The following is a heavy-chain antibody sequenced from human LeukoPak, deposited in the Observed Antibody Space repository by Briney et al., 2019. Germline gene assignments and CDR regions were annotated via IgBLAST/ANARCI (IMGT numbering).Heavy chain of an antibody. V-gene: IGHV6-1*01. J-gene: IGHJ6*03. CDR1: GDSVSSNSAA. Sequence: SQTLSLTCAISGDSVSSNSAAWNWIRQSPSRGLEWLGRTYYRSKWYNDYAVSVKSRITINPDTSKNQFSLQLNSVTPEDTAVYYCARDRDGRYCSSTSCPPPLYYYYMDVWGKGTTVTVSS. D-gene: IGHD2-2*01. CDR2: TYYRSKWYN. CDR3: ARDRDGRYCSSTSCPPPLYYYYMDV.